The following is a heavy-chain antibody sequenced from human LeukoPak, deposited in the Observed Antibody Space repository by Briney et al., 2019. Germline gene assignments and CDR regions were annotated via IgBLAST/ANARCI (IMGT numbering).Heavy chain of an antibody. V-gene: IGHV1-69*05. CDR2: IIPIFGTA. Sequence: ASVKVSCKASGGTFSSYTISWVRQAPGQGLEWRGGIIPIFGTANYAQKFQGRVTITTDESTSTAYMELSSLRAEDTAVYYCAFSYGSGSPYLDFDYWGQGTLVTVSS. J-gene: IGHJ4*02. CDR3: AFSYGSGSPYLDFDY. D-gene: IGHD3-10*01. CDR1: GGTFSSYT.